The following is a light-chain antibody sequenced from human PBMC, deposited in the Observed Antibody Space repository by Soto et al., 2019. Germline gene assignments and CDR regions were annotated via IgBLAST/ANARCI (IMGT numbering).Light chain of an antibody. V-gene: IGKV1-27*01. J-gene: IGKJ1*01. CDR1: QGISNY. CDR2: AAS. CDR3: QRYETAPRT. Sequence: DIQMTQSPSSLSASVGDRVTITCRASQGISNYLAWYQQKPGKVPKLLIFAASALQSGVQSRFSGRGSGTAFTLTSSSLQPEDVAIYYRQRYETAPRTFGQGNKVESK.